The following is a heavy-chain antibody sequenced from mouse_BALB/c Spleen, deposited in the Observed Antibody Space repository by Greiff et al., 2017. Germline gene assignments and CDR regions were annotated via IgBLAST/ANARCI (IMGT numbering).Heavy chain of an antibody. V-gene: IGHV1-7*01. CDR3: SKSYGNYWYFDV. CDR2: INPSSGYT. D-gene: IGHD2-10*02. CDR1: GFTFTSYW. J-gene: IGHJ1*01. Sequence: QVQLKESGAELVKPGASVKMSCTASGFTFTSYWMPWVKQRPGKGLEWIGYINPSSGYTEYNQKFKDKAILTADNSSSTTYMQLSSLTSEDSSVYYCSKSYGNYWYFDVWGAGTTVTVSS.